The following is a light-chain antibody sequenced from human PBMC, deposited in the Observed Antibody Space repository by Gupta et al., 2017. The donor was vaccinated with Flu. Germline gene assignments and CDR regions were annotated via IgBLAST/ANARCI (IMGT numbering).Light chain of an antibody. Sequence: DVQMTQSQSSLSASVGDKFTITCQASHNVGSYVAWYQQREGKVPSLLIYEASSLHSGVPSSFSGSGSETDFALTIDGLQTEDAATYYCQKDNSPPGPFGQGTKVEV. CDR1: HNVGSY. V-gene: IGKV1-27*01. J-gene: IGKJ1*01. CDR2: EAS. CDR3: QKDNSPPGP.